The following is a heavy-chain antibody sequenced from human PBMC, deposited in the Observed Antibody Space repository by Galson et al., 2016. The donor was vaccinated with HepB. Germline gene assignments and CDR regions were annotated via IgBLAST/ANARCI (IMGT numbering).Heavy chain of an antibody. CDR3: AKGDKVTGWDN. Sequence: SLRLSCAASGLTFSSCAMYWVRQAPGKGLEWVSAVSGSGTNTSHANSVKGRFTVSRDNSKNTLYLQMNSLRAEDTAVYYCAKGDKVTGWDNWGQGTLVAVSS. D-gene: IGHD6-19*01. J-gene: IGHJ4*02. CDR2: VSGSGTNT. CDR1: GLTFSSCA. V-gene: IGHV3-23*01.